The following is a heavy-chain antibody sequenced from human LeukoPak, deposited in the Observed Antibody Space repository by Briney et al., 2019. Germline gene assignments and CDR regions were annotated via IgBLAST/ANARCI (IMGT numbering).Heavy chain of an antibody. V-gene: IGHV4-34*01. CDR1: GGSFSGYY. Sequence: PSETLSLTRAVYGGSFSGYYWSWIRQPPGKGLEWIGEINHSGSTNYNPSLKSRVTISVDTSKNQFSLKLSSVTAADTAVYYCARGSAAAGTRYGYYYYMDVWGKGTTVTVSS. D-gene: IGHD6-13*01. CDR2: INHSGST. J-gene: IGHJ6*03. CDR3: ARGSAAAGTRYGYYYYMDV.